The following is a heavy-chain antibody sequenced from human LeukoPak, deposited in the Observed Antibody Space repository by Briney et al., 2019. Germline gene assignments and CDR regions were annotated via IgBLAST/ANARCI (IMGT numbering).Heavy chain of an antibody. CDR3: AREDYDFWSGYPGWFDP. Sequence: PSETLSLTCTVSGGSISSYYWSWIRQPPGKGLEWIGYIYYSGSTYYNPSLKSRVTVSVDTSKNQFSLKLSSVTAADTAVYYCAREDYDFWSGYPGWFDPWGQGTLVTVSS. CDR1: GGSISSYY. J-gene: IGHJ5*02. D-gene: IGHD3-3*01. CDR2: IYYSGST. V-gene: IGHV4-30-4*01.